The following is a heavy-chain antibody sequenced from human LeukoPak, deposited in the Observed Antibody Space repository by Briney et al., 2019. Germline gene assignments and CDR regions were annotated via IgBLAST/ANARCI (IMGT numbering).Heavy chain of an antibody. Sequence: GGSLRLSCAASGFTVSSNYMSWVRQASGKGLEWVSVIYSGGSTYYADSVKGRFTISRDNSKNTLYLQMNSLRAEDTAVYYCARVFPPIGYCSSTSCSEFDYWGQGTLVTVSS. D-gene: IGHD2-2*01. CDR3: ARVFPPIGYCSSTSCSEFDY. CDR2: IYSGGST. CDR1: GFTVSSNY. V-gene: IGHV3-66*01. J-gene: IGHJ4*02.